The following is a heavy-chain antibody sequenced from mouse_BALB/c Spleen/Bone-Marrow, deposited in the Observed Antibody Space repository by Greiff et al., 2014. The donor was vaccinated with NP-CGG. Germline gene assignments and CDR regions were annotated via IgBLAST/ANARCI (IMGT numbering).Heavy chain of an antibody. CDR3: ARHESYGNYLYFDV. J-gene: IGHJ1*01. V-gene: IGHV1-62-2*01. Sequence: VMLVESGAGLVKPGASVKLSCKASGYTFTEYIIHWVKQRSGQGLEWIGWFYPGSGSIKYNEKVKDKATLTADKSTSTVYMELSRLTSEDSAVYFCARHESYGNYLYFDVWGAGTTVTVSP. D-gene: IGHD2-10*02. CDR2: FYPGSGSI. CDR1: GYTFTEYI.